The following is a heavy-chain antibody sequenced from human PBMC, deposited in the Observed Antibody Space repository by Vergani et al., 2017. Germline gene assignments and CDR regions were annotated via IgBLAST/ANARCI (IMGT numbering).Heavy chain of an antibody. D-gene: IGHD3-10*01. Sequence: QVQLQESGPGLVKPSETLSLTCTVSGGSISSYYWSWIRQPPGKGLEWIGYIYYSGSTNYNPSLKSRVTISVDTSKNQFSLKRSSVTAADTAVYYCARARIRGVTLNWFDPWGQGTLVTVSS. V-gene: IGHV4-59*01. J-gene: IGHJ5*02. CDR2: IYYSGST. CDR1: GGSISSYY. CDR3: ARARIRGVTLNWFDP.